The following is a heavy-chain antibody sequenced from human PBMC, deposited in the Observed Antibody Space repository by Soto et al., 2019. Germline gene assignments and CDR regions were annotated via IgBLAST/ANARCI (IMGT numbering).Heavy chain of an antibody. V-gene: IGHV3-21*01. Sequence: EVQLVESGGGLVKPGGSLRLSCVASGFTFSRYTMNWVRQAPGKGLEWVSSITTGSTSIYYADSVKGRFTISRDNAKNSLFLQMDRLRAEDTAVYYCARDYFVVVTANTFFDHWGQGTLVTVSS. J-gene: IGHJ4*02. D-gene: IGHD2-21*02. CDR2: ITTGSTSI. CDR3: ARDYFVVVTANTFFDH. CDR1: GFTFSRYT.